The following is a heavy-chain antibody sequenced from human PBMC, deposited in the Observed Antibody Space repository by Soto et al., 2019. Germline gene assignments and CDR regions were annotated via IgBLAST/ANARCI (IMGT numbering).Heavy chain of an antibody. CDR3: AREKRIIRRNGMEV. D-gene: IGHD2-15*01. Sequence: WLCXRLSWSSAVFSFIVYSIHWFRHAPGKGLEWVAVISYNGSNKYYADSVNGRFTISRDNSKNTLYLQMNSLRAEDTAVYYCAREKRIIRRNGMEVWGQGTTVKVYS. V-gene: IGHV3-30-3*01. J-gene: IGHJ6*02. CDR1: VFSFIVYS. CDR2: ISYNGSNK.